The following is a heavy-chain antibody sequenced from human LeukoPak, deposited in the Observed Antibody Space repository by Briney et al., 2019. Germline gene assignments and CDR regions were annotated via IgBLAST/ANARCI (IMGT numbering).Heavy chain of an antibody. V-gene: IGHV1-18*01. J-gene: IGHJ4*02. CDR3: ARGRGRRPVRGGNFDY. CDR2: ISTYNGNT. Sequence: GASVKVSCKASGGTFSSYAISWVRQAPGQGLEWMGWISTYNGNTNYAQKLQGRVTMTTDTSTSTAYMELRSLRSEDTAVYYCARGRGRRPVRGGNFDYWGQGTLVTVSS. CDR1: GGTFSSYA. D-gene: IGHD3-10*01.